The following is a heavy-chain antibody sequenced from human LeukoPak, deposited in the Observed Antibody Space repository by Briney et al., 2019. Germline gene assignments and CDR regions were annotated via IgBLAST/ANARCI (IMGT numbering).Heavy chain of an antibody. CDR2: ISGSGGST. CDR1: GFTFSSYA. CDR3: AKDGAAAGNFDY. Sequence: GGSLRLYCAASGFTFSSYAMSWVRQAPGKGLEWVSAISGSGGSTYYADSVKGRFTISRDNSKNTLYLQMNSLRAEDTAVYYCAKDGAAAGNFDYWGQGTLVTVSS. V-gene: IGHV3-23*01. D-gene: IGHD6-13*01. J-gene: IGHJ4*02.